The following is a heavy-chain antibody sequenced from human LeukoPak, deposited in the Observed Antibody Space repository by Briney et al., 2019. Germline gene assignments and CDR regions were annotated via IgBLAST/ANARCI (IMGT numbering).Heavy chain of an antibody. CDR2: ISGSGGST. Sequence: GGSLRLSCAASGFTFSSYAMSWVRQAPGKGLEWGSAISGSGGSTYYADSVKGRFTISRDNSKNTLYLQMNSLRAEDTAVYYCAKDRRRIAVAGISPFDYWGQGTLVTVSS. J-gene: IGHJ4*02. V-gene: IGHV3-23*01. D-gene: IGHD6-19*01. CDR3: AKDRRRIAVAGISPFDY. CDR1: GFTFSSYA.